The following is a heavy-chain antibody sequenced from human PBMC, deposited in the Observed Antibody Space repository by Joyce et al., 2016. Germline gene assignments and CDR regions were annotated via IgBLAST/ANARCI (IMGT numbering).Heavy chain of an antibody. V-gene: IGHV3-48*03. D-gene: IGHD3-16*02. J-gene: IGHJ4*02. CDR2: ISNSGSTI. CDR1: GFTLSSYE. Sequence: EVQLVESGGGLVQPGGSLRLPCAASGFTLSSYEMNWFRQAPGKGLEWISYISNSGSTIYYADSVKGRFTISRDNAKNSLYLQMNSLRAEDTAVYYCARDSTYYDYIWESNRAPTYFEYWGQGTLVTVSS. CDR3: ARDSTYYDYIWESNRAPTYFEY.